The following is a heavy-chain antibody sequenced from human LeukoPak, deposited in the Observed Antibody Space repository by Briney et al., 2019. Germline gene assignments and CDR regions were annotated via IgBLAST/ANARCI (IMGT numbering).Heavy chain of an antibody. CDR3: VTWISGHGY. CDR2: TRNKAENYLT. CDR1: GFTVSSNY. D-gene: IGHD1-26*01. V-gene: IGHV3-72*01. Sequence: PGGSLRLSCAASGFTVSSNYMSWVRQAPGKGLEWVGRTRNKAENYLTEYAASVKGRFTVSREGSKNSLHLQMNSLKIEDTAVYYCVTWISGHGYWGQGTLVTVSS. J-gene: IGHJ4*02.